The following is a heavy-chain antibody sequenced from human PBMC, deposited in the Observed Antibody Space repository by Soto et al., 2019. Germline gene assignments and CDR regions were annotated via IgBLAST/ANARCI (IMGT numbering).Heavy chain of an antibody. J-gene: IGHJ6*04. CDR3: ARDQARGRDV. Sequence: QVQLQESGQGLVKPSETLSPTCTVSGGSISSYYWSWIRQPPGKGLEWIGFIYYSGSTNYNPSLKGRATMSVDTSKNQFSLKLSSVTAADTAVYYCARDQARGRDVWGKGTTVTVSS. CDR2: IYYSGST. CDR1: GGSISSYY. V-gene: IGHV4-59*01.